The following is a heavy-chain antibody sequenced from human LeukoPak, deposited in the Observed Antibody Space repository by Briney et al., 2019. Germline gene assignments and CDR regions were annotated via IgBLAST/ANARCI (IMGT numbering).Heavy chain of an antibody. V-gene: IGHV4-61*08. CDR3: ARRRGSGGWLNWFDP. CDR1: GGSISSGGYY. CDR2: IYYSGST. D-gene: IGHD2-15*01. Sequence: SETLSLTCTVSGGSISSGGYYWSWIRQPPGKGLEWIGYIYYSGSTNYNPSLKGRVTISVDTSKNQFSLKLSSVTAADTAVYYCARRRGSGGWLNWFDPWGQGTLVTVSS. J-gene: IGHJ5*02.